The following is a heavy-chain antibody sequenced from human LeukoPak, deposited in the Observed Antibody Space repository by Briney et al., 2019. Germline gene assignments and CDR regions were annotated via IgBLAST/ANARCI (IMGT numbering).Heavy chain of an antibody. D-gene: IGHD4-17*01. CDR1: GFSFGDFY. J-gene: IGHJ4*02. CDR3: ARTADGEFDV. V-gene: IGHV3-11*01. Sequence: GGSLRLSCAASGFSFGDFYMNWIRQAPGKALEWVAFINHPGSLIHYADSVSGRFTISRDTAQSSLSLQMNSLTVEDTAVYYCARTADGEFDVWGQGTLVTVSS. CDR2: INHPGSLI.